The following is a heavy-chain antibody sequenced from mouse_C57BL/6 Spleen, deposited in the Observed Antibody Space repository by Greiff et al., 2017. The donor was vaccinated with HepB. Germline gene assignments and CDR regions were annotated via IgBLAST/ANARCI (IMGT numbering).Heavy chain of an antibody. CDR1: GFTFSSYG. CDR2: ISSGGSYT. V-gene: IGHV5-6*01. Sequence: EVKLVESGGDLVKPGGSLKLSCAASGFTFSSYGMSWVRQTPDKRLEWVATISSGGSYTYYPDSVKGRFTISRDNAKNTLYLQMSSLKSEDTAMYYCARPEGDYGISWFAYWGQGTLVTVSA. CDR3: ARPEGDYGISWFAY. J-gene: IGHJ3*01. D-gene: IGHD1-1*01.